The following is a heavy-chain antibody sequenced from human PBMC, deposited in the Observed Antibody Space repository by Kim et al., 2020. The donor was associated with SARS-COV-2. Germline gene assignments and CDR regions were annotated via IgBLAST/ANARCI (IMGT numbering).Heavy chain of an antibody. V-gene: IGHV4-39*01. CDR3: ARRTTVTTRAAFDV. J-gene: IGHJ3*01. D-gene: IGHD4-17*01. Sequence: YNPSPQSRFTVSVDTARNQFSLKLSSVTAADTALYYCARRTTVTTRAAFDVWGQGTMITVSS.